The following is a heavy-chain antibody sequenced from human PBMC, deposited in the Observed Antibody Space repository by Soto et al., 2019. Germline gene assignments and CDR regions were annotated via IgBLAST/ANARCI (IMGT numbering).Heavy chain of an antibody. CDR1: GGTFSSYT. CDR3: ASLPAAITDYYGMDV. Sequence: GASVKVSCKASGGTFSSYTISWARQAPGQGLEWMGRIIPILGIANYAQKFQGRVTITADKSTSTAYMELSSLRTEDTAVYYCASLPAAITDYYGMDVWGQGTTVTVSS. J-gene: IGHJ6*02. V-gene: IGHV1-69*02. D-gene: IGHD2-2*02. CDR2: IIPILGIA.